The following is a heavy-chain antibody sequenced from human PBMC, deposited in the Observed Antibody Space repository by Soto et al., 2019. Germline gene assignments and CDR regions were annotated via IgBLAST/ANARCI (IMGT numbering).Heavy chain of an antibody. D-gene: IGHD3-10*01. Sequence: ASVKVSCKASGYTFTSYDISWVRQATGQGLEWMGWMNPNSGNTGYAQKFQGRVTMTRNTSISTAYMELSSLRSEDTAVYYCARARRAITMVRGVTNYYYYMDVWGKGTTVTSP. J-gene: IGHJ6*03. CDR1: GYTFTSYD. V-gene: IGHV1-8*01. CDR2: MNPNSGNT. CDR3: ARARRAITMVRGVTNYYYYMDV.